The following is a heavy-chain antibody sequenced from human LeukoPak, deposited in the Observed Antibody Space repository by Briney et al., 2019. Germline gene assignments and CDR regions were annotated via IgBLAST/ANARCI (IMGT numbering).Heavy chain of an antibody. D-gene: IGHD2-2*01. CDR3: TREVPAAMSRDYYYYGMDV. J-gene: IGHJ6*02. V-gene: IGHV3-49*03. CDR1: GFTFGDYA. CDR2: IGSKAYGGTT. Sequence: GGSLRLSCTASGFTFGDYAMSWFRQAPGKGLEWVGFIGSKAYGGTTEYAASVKGRFTISRDDSKSIAYLQMNSLKTEDTAVYYCTREVPAAMSRDYYYYGMDVWGQGTTVTVSS.